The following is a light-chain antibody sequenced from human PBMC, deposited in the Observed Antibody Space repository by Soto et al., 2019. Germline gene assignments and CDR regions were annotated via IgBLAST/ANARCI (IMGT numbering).Light chain of an antibody. CDR1: QSVSSSY. Sequence: EIVLTQSPGTLSLSPGERATLSCRARQSVSSSYLAWYQQKLGQAPRLLTYGASSRATGIPDRFSGSGSGTDFTLTISRLEPEDFAVYYCQQYGSSLFTFGPGTKVDI. CDR2: GAS. J-gene: IGKJ3*01. CDR3: QQYGSSLFT. V-gene: IGKV3-20*01.